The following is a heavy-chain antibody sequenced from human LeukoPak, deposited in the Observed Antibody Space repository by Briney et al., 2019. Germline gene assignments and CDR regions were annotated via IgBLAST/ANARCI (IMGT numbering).Heavy chain of an antibody. CDR2: IYSGTT. CDR3: AKDRDYYDSSGYYQGLPYYFDY. Sequence: GGSLRLSCTVSGFTVSANSMSWVRQAPGKGLEWVSFIYSGTTHYSDSVKGRFTISRDNSKNTLYLQMNSLRAEDTAVYYCAKDRDYYDSSGYYQGLPYYFDYWGQGTLVTVSS. D-gene: IGHD3-22*01. V-gene: IGHV3-53*01. CDR1: GFTVSANS. J-gene: IGHJ4*02.